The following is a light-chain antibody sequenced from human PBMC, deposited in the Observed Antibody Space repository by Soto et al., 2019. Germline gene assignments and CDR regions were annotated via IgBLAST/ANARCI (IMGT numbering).Light chain of an antibody. J-gene: IGKJ4*01. CDR2: AAS. Sequence: DIQMTQSPSSLSASVGDRVTITCRASQSISSYLNWYQQKPGKAPKVLIYAASSLQSGLPSRFSGSGSGTDFTLTISSLQPEDFAPYYCQQSYSTPPLTFGGGTKVEIK. V-gene: IGKV1-39*01. CDR3: QQSYSTPPLT. CDR1: QSISSY.